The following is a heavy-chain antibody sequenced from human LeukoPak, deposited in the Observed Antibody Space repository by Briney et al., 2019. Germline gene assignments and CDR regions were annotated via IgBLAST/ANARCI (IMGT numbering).Heavy chain of an antibody. CDR2: INHSGST. D-gene: IGHD6-19*01. J-gene: IGHJ4*02. V-gene: IGHV4-39*07. Sequence: SETLPLTCTVSGGSISSGGYYWSWIRQPPGKGLEWIGEINHSGSTNYNPSLKSRVTISVDTSKNQFSLKLSSVTAADTAVYYCARGPTRIAVATGGISGDFDYWGQGTLVTVSS. CDR1: GGSISSGGYY. CDR3: ARGPTRIAVATGGISGDFDY.